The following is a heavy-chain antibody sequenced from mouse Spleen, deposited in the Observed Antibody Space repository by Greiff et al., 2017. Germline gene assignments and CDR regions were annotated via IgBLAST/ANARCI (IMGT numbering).Heavy chain of an antibody. CDR3: ARDAPIYRYFDV. V-gene: IGHV7-1*01. CDR1: GFTFSDFY. D-gene: IGHD6-5*01. Sequence: EVQLVESGGGLVQSGRSLRLSCATSGFTFSDFYMEWVRQAPGKGLEWIAASRNKANDYTTEYSASVKGRFIVSRDTSQSILYLQMNALRAEDTAIYYCARDAPIYRYFDVWGAGTTVTVSS. CDR2: SRNKANDYTT. J-gene: IGHJ1*01.